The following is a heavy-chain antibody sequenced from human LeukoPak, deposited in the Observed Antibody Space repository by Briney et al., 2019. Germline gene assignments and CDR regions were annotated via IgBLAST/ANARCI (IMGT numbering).Heavy chain of an antibody. J-gene: IGHJ4*02. V-gene: IGHV3-48*02. CDR2: ISGSASAI. CDR3: ARARDSRGSYPYYFDY. D-gene: IGHD3-22*01. Sequence: PGGSLRLSCVASGFTFSSYSLIWVRQAPGKGLEWVSYISGSASAIYYADSVKGRFTISRDNAKNSLYLQVSSLRDEDTAVYYCARARDSRGSYPYYFDYWGQGTLVTVSS. CDR1: GFTFSSYS.